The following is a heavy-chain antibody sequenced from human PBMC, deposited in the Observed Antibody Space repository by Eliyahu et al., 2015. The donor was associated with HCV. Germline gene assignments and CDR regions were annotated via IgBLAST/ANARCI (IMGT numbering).Heavy chain of an antibody. CDR3: ASGGGGIAVTGTGGWFDP. D-gene: IGHD6-19*01. CDR2: IHYSGGT. J-gene: IGHJ5*02. CDR1: GGSITTYY. V-gene: IGHV4-59*01. Sequence: QVQLQESGPGLVKPSETLSLTCXVSGGSITTYYWSWIRQPPGKGLEWIGYIHYSGGTXYNPSLKSRVTISVDTSKNQFSLNVTSVTAADTAIYYCASGGGGIAVTGTGGWFDPWGQGTLVTVSS.